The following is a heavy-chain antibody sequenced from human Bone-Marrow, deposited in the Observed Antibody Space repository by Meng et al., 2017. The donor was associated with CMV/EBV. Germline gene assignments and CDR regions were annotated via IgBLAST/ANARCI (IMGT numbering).Heavy chain of an antibody. CDR1: GGSISSSSYY. Sequence: GSLRLSCTVSGGSISSSSYYWGWIRQPPGKGLEWIGSIYSSGSTYYNPSLKSRVTISVDTSKNQFSLKLSSVTAADTAVYYCARHASGWYRGNWFDPWGQGTLVTVSS. J-gene: IGHJ5*02. CDR2: IYSSGST. D-gene: IGHD6-19*01. CDR3: ARHASGWYRGNWFDP. V-gene: IGHV4-39*01.